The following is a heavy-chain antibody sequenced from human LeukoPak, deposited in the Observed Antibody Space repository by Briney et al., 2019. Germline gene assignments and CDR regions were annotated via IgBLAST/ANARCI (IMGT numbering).Heavy chain of an antibody. CDR1: GASISGHY. J-gene: IGHJ3*02. V-gene: IGHV4-59*11. D-gene: IGHD2/OR15-2a*01. CDR2: ISHIGST. CDR3: ARDRTRINALDM. Sequence: SETLSLTCTVSGASISGHYLTWLRQPPGKGLEWIGYISHIGSTNYNPSLKSRVTISVDTSKNQFSLKLTSVTAADTAVYYCARDRTRINALDMWGQGTMVTVSS.